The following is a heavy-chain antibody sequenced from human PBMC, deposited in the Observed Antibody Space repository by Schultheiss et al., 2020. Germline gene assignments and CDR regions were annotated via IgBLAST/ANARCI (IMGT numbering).Heavy chain of an antibody. D-gene: IGHD3-9*01. CDR3: ARFRGYDILTGYPFDY. Sequence: GGSLRLSCAASGFTFSSYDMHWVRQATGKGLEWVSAIGTAGDTYYPGSVKGRFTISRDNAKNSLYLQMNSLRAEDTALYHCARFRGYDILTGYPFDYWGQGTLVTVSS. J-gene: IGHJ4*02. CDR2: IGTAGDT. CDR1: GFTFSSYD. V-gene: IGHV3-13*01.